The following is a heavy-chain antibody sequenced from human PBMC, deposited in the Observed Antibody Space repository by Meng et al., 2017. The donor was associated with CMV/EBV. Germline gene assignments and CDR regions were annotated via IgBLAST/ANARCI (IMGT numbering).Heavy chain of an antibody. D-gene: IGHD4-23*01. CDR3: KKVSPTETPHGGQRVDV. J-gene: IGHJ6*02. CDR2: ISGGST. V-gene: IGHV3-38-3*01. CDR1: GFTVSSNE. Sequence: LSLTGAASGFTVSSNEMSWVRQAPGKGLEWVSSISGGSTYYADSRKGRFTISRDNSKNTLHLQMNSLRAEDTAVYYCKKVSPTETPHGGQRVDVWGQGTTVTVSS.